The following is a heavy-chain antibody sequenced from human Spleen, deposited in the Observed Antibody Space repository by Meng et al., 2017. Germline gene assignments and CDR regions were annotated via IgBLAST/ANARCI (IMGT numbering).Heavy chain of an antibody. J-gene: IGHJ5*02. CDR1: GYTFTSYT. V-gene: IGHV1-18*01. Sequence: QVQLVQSGSKLKKPGASVKVSCKASGYTFTSYTMNWVRQAPGQGLEYLGWISAYNGNTNYAQKLQGRVTMTTDASTSTAYMELRSLRSDDTAIYYCAKTYSYGYSDPWGQGTLVTVSS. CDR2: ISAYNGNT. CDR3: AKTYSYGYSDP. D-gene: IGHD5-18*01.